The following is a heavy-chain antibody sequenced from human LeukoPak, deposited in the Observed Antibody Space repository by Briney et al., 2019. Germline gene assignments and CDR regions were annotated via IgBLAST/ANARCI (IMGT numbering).Heavy chain of an antibody. CDR3: ARGLNYGSGSLLDY. V-gene: IGHV3-53*01. Sequence: GGSLRLSCAASGFTVSSNYMSWVRQAPGKGLEWVSVIYSGGSTYYADSVKGRFTISRDNSKNTLYLQMNSLRAEDTAVYYCARGLNYGSGSLLDYWGQGTLVTVSS. CDR1: GFTVSSNY. CDR2: IYSGGST. J-gene: IGHJ4*02. D-gene: IGHD3-10*01.